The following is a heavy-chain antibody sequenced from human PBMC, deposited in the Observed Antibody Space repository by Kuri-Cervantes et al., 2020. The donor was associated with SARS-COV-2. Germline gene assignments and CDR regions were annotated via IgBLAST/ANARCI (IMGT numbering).Heavy chain of an antibody. CDR2: IYYSGST. Sequence: GSLRLSCTVPGGSISSSSYYWGWIRQPPGKGLEWIGSIYYSGSTYYNPSLKSRVTISVDTSKNQFSLKLSSVTAADTAVYYCARVVVVVPAARNYFDYWGQGTLVTVSS. CDR1: GGSISSSSYY. J-gene: IGHJ4*02. V-gene: IGHV4-39*07. CDR3: ARVVVVVPAARNYFDY. D-gene: IGHD2-2*01.